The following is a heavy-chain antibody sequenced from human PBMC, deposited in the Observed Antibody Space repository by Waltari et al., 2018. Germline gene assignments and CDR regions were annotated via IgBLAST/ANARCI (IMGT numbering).Heavy chain of an antibody. CDR2: ISSSSSYI. Sequence: EVQLVESGGGLVKPGGSLRLSCAASGFTFSSYSMNWVRQAPGKGLEWVSSISSSSSYIYYADSVKGRFTISRDNAKNSLYLQMNSLRAEDTAVYYCARKGLVPLVTPDPFLDYWGQGTLVTVSS. CDR3: ARKGLVPLVTPDPFLDY. CDR1: GFTFSSYS. D-gene: IGHD6-19*01. V-gene: IGHV3-21*01. J-gene: IGHJ4*02.